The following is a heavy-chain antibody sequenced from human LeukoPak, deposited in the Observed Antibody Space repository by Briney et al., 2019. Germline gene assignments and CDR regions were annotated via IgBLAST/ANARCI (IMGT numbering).Heavy chain of an antibody. J-gene: IGHJ6*03. CDR1: GYSFTSYW. CDR3: ARHVGPTGYYYYYMDV. Sequence: GASLKTSCKGSGYSFTSYWIGWVRQMPGKGLEWMGIIYPGDFDTRYSPSFQGQATISADKSISTAYLQWSSLEATDTAMYYCARHVGPTGYYYYYMDVWGKGTTVTVSS. CDR2: IYPGDFDT. V-gene: IGHV5-51*01. D-gene: IGHD4-17*01.